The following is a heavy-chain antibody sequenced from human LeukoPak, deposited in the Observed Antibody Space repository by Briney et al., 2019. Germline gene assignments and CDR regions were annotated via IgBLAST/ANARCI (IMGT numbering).Heavy chain of an antibody. V-gene: IGHV4-4*07. CDR3: ASHPGIAVAGSYWYFDL. CDR2: IYTSGST. D-gene: IGHD6-19*01. CDR1: GGSISSYY. J-gene: IGHJ2*01. Sequence: SETLSLTRTVSGGSISSYYWSWIRQPAGKGLEWIGRIYTSGSTNYNPSLKSRVTMSVDTSKNQFSLKLSSVTAADTAVYYCASHPGIAVAGSYWYFDLWGRGTLVTVSS.